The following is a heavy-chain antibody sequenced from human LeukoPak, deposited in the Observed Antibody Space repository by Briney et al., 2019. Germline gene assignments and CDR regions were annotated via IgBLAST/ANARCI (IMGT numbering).Heavy chain of an antibody. CDR2: ISWNGGST. Sequence: GGSLRLSCAASAFTFDDYGMSWVRQAPGKGLEWVSGISWNGGSTAYVDSVKGRFTISRDNAKNSLYLQMSSLRAEDTALYYCARSYASGYYYVGAGYWGQGTLVTVSS. CDR3: ARSYASGYYYVGAGY. J-gene: IGHJ4*02. D-gene: IGHD3-22*01. CDR1: AFTFDDYG. V-gene: IGHV3-20*04.